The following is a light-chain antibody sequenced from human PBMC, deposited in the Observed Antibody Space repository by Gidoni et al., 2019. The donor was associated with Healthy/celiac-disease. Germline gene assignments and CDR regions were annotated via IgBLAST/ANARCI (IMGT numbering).Light chain of an antibody. CDR2: WAS. V-gene: IGKV4-1*01. J-gene: IGKJ2*01. Sequence: DIVMTQSPHSLAVSLGERATINCKSSQSVLYSSNNKNYLAWYQQKPGQPPKLLIYWASTRVSGVPDRFSGSGSGTDFTLTISSLQAEDVAVYYCQQYYSTLYTFGQGTKLEIK. CDR3: QQYYSTLYT. CDR1: QSVLYSSNNKNY.